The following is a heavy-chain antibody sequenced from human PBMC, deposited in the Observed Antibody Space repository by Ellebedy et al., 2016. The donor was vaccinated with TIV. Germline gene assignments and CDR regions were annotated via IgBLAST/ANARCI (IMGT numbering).Heavy chain of an antibody. D-gene: IGHD2-2*02. CDR3: ATVGLNRDPGDILDAFDI. V-gene: IGHV1-8*01. CDR2: MNPNSGYT. CDR1: GYTFTSSD. Sequence: ASVKVSCXASGYTFTSSDINWVRQATGQGLEWMAWMNPNSGYTGYAQKFQGRVTVTSNTSTSTVYMELSSLRSEDTAVYYCATVGLNRDPGDILDAFDIWGQGTRVIVSS. J-gene: IGHJ3*02.